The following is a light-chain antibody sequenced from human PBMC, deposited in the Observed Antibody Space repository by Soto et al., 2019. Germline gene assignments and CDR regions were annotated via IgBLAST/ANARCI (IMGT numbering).Light chain of an antibody. V-gene: IGLV2-8*01. CDR2: EVT. CDR1: ISDVGGYNH. Sequence: QSVLTQPPSASGSPGQSVTISCAGSISDVGGYNHVSWYQQHPGKAPKLLIYEVTKRPSGVPARFSGSKSGNTASLTVSGLQGDDEADYYCSSYAGSNVVFGGGTKLTVL. CDR3: SSYAGSNVV. J-gene: IGLJ2*01.